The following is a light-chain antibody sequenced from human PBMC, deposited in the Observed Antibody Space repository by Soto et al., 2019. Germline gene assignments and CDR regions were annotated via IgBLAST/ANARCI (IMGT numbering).Light chain of an antibody. CDR3: SSYAGSNNLV. Sequence: QSALTQPPSASGSPGQSVTISCTGTSSDVGGYNYVSWYQQHPGKAPKLMIYEVSKRPSGVPDRVAGSKSGNTASLTVSGLQAEAEADYYCSSYAGSNNLVFGGGTKLTVL. CDR2: EVS. V-gene: IGLV2-8*01. CDR1: SSDVGGYNY. J-gene: IGLJ2*01.